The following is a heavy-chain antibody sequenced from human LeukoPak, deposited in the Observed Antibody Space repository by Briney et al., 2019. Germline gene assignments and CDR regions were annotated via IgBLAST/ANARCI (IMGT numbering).Heavy chain of an antibody. CDR2: INHSGST. J-gene: IGHJ5*02. D-gene: IGHD1-1*01. CDR3: ARTRRVRLELGVFHWFDP. CDR1: GGSFSGYY. V-gene: IGHV4-34*01. Sequence: SETLSLTCAVYGGSFSGYYWSWIRQPPGKGLEWIGKINHSGSTNYNPSLKSRVTISVDTSKNQFSLKLSSVTAADTAVYYCARTRRVRLELGVFHWFDPWGQGTLVTVSS.